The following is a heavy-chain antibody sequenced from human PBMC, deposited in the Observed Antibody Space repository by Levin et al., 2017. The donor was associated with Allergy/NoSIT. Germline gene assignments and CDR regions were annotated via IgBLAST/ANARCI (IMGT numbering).Heavy chain of an antibody. V-gene: IGHV3-23*01. D-gene: IGHD1-14*01. J-gene: IGHJ4*02. CDR3: TKNGRNFPADC. Sequence: GESRKISCTASGFTFSTYAMNWVRQAPGKGLDWVGAISPGGGITYYADSVRGRFTVSRDNSKNTLYLQMNSLRGEDTAVYYCTKNGRNFPADCWGQGILVTVSS. CDR2: ISPGGGIT. CDR1: GFTFSTYA.